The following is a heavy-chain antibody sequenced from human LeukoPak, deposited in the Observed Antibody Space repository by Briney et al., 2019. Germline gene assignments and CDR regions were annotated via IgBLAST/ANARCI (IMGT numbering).Heavy chain of an antibody. Sequence: GASVKVSCKASGYTFIRYYMHWVRQAPGQGLEWMGIINPSGGSTSYAQKFQGRVTMTRDTSTSTVYMELSRLRSEDTAVYYCARRTDDYNYLDYWGQGTLVTVSS. V-gene: IGHV1-46*01. CDR2: INPSGGST. J-gene: IGHJ4*02. CDR1: GYTFIRYY. CDR3: ARRTDDYNYLDY. D-gene: IGHD5-24*01.